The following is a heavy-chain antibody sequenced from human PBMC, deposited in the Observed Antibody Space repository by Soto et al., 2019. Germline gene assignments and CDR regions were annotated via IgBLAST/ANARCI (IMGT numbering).Heavy chain of an antibody. CDR1: GYTFTGYY. Sequence: XSVKVSCKASGYTFTGYYMHWVRQAPGQGLEWMGWINPNSGGTNYAQKFQGWVTMTRDTSISTAYMELSRLRSDDTAVYYCARAPSNYVGVSDYWGQGTLVTVSS. V-gene: IGHV1-2*04. CDR3: ARAPSNYVGVSDY. J-gene: IGHJ4*02. D-gene: IGHD4-4*01. CDR2: INPNSGGT.